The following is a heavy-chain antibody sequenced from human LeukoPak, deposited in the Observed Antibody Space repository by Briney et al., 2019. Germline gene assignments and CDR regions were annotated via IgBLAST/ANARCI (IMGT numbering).Heavy chain of an antibody. Sequence: GGSLRLSCAASGFTFSTYGMNWVRQAPGKGLEWVSYISSSSASIYYADSVQGRFTISRDNAKNSLYLQMNSLRAEDTAVYYCARDNGEMATMFDYWGQGTLVTVSS. CDR2: ISSSSASI. V-gene: IGHV3-48*04. J-gene: IGHJ4*02. CDR3: ARDNGEMATMFDY. D-gene: IGHD5-24*01. CDR1: GFTFSTYG.